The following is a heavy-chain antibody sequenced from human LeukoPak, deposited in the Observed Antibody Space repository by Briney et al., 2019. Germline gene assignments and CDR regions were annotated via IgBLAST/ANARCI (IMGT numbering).Heavy chain of an antibody. V-gene: IGHV3-7*01. D-gene: IGHD2-2*01. J-gene: IGHJ5*02. CDR1: GFTFSSHG. CDR2: IKQDGSEK. CDR3: ARAGIVVVPAAITS. Sequence: GGSLRLSCAASGFTFSSHGMNWVRQAPGKGLEWVANIKQDGSEKYYVDSVKGRFTISRDNAKNSLYLQMNSLRAEDTAVYYCARAGIVVVPAAITSWGQGTLVTVSS.